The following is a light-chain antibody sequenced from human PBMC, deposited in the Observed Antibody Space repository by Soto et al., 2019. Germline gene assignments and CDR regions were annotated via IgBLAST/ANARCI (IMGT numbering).Light chain of an antibody. Sequence: EIVLTQSPGTLSLSPGERATLSFRSSQSVSSTYLAWYQQKPGQAPRLLIYGASSRATGIPDRFSGSGSGTDFTLTISRLEPEDFAVYYCQQYGSSPPEITFGQGTRLEIK. CDR2: GAS. J-gene: IGKJ5*01. CDR3: QQYGSSPPEIT. V-gene: IGKV3-20*01. CDR1: QSVSSTY.